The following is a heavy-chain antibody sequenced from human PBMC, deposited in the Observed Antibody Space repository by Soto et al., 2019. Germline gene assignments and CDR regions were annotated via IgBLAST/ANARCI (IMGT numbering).Heavy chain of an antibody. CDR1: GFTFSDYW. V-gene: IGHV3-7*04. CDR3: VRSSGWTGDY. Sequence: EVQLVESGGGLVQPGGSLRLSCVASGFTFSDYWMQWVRQVPGKGREWMANIKQDGSEIHYVDSVKGRFTISRDNAKIALHLQMNSLRAEETVLYYCVRSSGWTGDYWGQGILVTVSS. D-gene: IGHD3-10*01. CDR2: IKQDGSEI. J-gene: IGHJ4*02.